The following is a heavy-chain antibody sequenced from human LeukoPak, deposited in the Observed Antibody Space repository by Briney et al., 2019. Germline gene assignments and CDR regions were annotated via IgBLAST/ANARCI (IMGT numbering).Heavy chain of an antibody. CDR2: ISYDGSNK. CDR3: ARVNSGWYFDYYYGMDV. CDR1: GFTFSSYG. V-gene: IGHV3-30*03. D-gene: IGHD6-19*01. Sequence: PGGSLRLSCAASGFTFSSYGMHWVRQAPGKRLEWVAFISYDGSNKHYADSVKGRFTISRDNAKNTLYLQMNSLRAEDTAVYYCARVNSGWYFDYYYGMDVWGQGTTVTVSS. J-gene: IGHJ6*02.